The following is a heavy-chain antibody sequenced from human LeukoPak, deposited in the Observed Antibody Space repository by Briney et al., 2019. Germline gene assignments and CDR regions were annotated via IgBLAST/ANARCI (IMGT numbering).Heavy chain of an antibody. CDR3: ARGVGATTRDAFDI. V-gene: IGHV4-59*01. J-gene: IGHJ3*02. CDR1: GGSISSYY. D-gene: IGHD1-26*01. CDR2: IYYSGST. Sequence: TSETLSLTCTVSGGSISSYYWSWIRQPPGKGLEWIGYIYYSGSTNYNPSLKSRVTISVDTSKNQFSLKLSSVTAADTAVYYCARGVGATTRDAFDIWGQGTMVTVSS.